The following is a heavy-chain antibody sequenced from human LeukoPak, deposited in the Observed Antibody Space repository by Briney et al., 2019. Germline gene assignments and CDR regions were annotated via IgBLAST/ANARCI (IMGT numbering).Heavy chain of an antibody. V-gene: IGHV1-2*04. Sequence: ASVTVSCKASGYTFTGYYMHWVRQAPGQGFEWMGWINPNSSGTNYAQKFQGWVTMTRDTSISTAYMELSRLRSDDTAVYYCARENSNYHYYYGMDVWGQGTTVTVSS. CDR3: ARENSNYHYYYGMDV. CDR2: INPNSSGT. J-gene: IGHJ6*02. D-gene: IGHD4-11*01. CDR1: GYTFTGYY.